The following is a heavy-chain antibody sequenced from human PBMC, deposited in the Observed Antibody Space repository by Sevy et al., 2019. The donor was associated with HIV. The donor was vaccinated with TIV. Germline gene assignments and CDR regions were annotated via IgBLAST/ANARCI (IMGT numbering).Heavy chain of an antibody. CDR1: GFTFSSYN. D-gene: IGHD2-8*01. Sequence: GGSLRLSCAASGFTFSSYNMNWVRQAPGKGLEWVSYISSSTIYYADSGKGRFTISGDNAKNSLYLKMNGLRAEDTAVYYCARDGNGLFDYWGQGTLVTVSS. V-gene: IGHV3-48*01. J-gene: IGHJ4*02. CDR2: ISSSTI. CDR3: ARDGNGLFDY.